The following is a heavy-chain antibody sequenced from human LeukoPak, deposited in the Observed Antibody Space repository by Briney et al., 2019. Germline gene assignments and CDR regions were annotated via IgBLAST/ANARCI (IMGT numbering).Heavy chain of an antibody. D-gene: IGHD3-9*01. CDR2: IRYDGSNK. J-gene: IGHJ4*02. CDR1: GFTFSSYG. V-gene: IGHV3-30*02. Sequence: PGGSLRLSCAASGFTFSSYGMHWVRQAPGKGLEWVAFIRYDGSNKYYADSVKGRFTISRDNSKNTLYLQMNSLRAEDTAVYYCAKDGLAVGPVLRYFDWLARPFFDYWGQGTLVTVSS. CDR3: AKDGLAVGPVLRYFDWLARPFFDY.